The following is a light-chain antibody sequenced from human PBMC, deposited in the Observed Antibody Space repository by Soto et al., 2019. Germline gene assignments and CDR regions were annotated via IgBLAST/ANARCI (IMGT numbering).Light chain of an antibody. CDR1: SSDVGSYNP. CDR2: EGS. V-gene: IGLV2-23*01. J-gene: IGLJ2*01. CDR3: CSYAGSVL. Sequence: QSALTQPASVSGSPGQSITISCTRTSSDVGSYNPVSWYQQHADKGPKLIIYEGSKRPSGVSDRFSGSKSGNTASLTISGLQAEDEADYYCCSYAGSVLFGGGTKLTVL.